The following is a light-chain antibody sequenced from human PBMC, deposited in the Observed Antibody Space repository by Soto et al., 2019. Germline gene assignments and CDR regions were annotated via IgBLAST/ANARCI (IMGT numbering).Light chain of an antibody. Sequence: DIQMTQSPSTLSASVGDAVTITCRASQSIGTWLAWYQQKPGKAPKVLIYDVSTLKSGVPSRFSGSASTTEFTLTISSLQPDDFATYYCQQYKSYWTFGQGTKVEIK. CDR3: QQYKSYWT. V-gene: IGKV1-5*01. CDR1: QSIGTW. CDR2: DVS. J-gene: IGKJ1*01.